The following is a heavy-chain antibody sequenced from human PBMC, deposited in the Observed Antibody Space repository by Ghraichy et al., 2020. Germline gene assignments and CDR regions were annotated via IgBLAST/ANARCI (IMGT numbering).Heavy chain of an antibody. CDR2: IYYSGST. CDR3: ARPSSGWYEGWFDP. V-gene: IGHV4-39*01. Sequence: SETLSLTCTVSGGSISSSSYYWGWIRQPPGKGLEWIGSIYYSGSTYYNPSLKSRVTISVDTSKNQFSLKLSSVTAADMAVYYCARPSSGWYEGWFDPWGQGTLVTVSS. CDR1: GGSISSSSYY. J-gene: IGHJ5*02. D-gene: IGHD6-19*01.